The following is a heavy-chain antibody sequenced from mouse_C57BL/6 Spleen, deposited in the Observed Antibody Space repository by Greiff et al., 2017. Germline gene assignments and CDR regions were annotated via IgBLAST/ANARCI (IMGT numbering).Heavy chain of an antibody. V-gene: IGHV14-3*01. D-gene: IGHD1-1*01. CDR2: IDPANGNT. CDR1: GFNIKNTY. Sequence: VQLKESVAELVRPGASVKLSCTASGFNIKNTYMRWVKQRPEQGLAWIGRIDPANGNTNNAPKFQGKATITAATSSNTAYLQLSSLTSEDTAIYYCARGGLLRAYYFDYWGQGTTLTVSS. J-gene: IGHJ2*01. CDR3: ARGGLLRAYYFDY.